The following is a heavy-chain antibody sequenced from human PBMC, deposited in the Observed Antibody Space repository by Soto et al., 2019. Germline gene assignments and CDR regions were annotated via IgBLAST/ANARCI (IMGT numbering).Heavy chain of an antibody. J-gene: IGHJ4*02. Sequence: ASVNVSCKASGYTFTGYYMHWVRQAPGQGLEWMGWINPNSGGTNYAQKFQGWVTMTRDTSISTAYMELSRLRSDDTAVYYCARDLMTTVTTDYWGQGTLVTVSS. CDR3: ARDLMTTVTTDY. CDR1: GYTFTGYY. V-gene: IGHV1-2*04. D-gene: IGHD4-17*01. CDR2: INPNSGGT.